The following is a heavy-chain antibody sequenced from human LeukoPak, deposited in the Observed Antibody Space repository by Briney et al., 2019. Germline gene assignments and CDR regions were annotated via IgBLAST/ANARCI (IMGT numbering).Heavy chain of an antibody. Sequence: GGSLRLSCAASGFTFDDYAMHWVRQAPGKGLEWVSGISWNSGSIGYADSVKGRFTISRDNAKNSLHLQMNSLRAEDMALYYCAKDIGAVAGPFDYWGQGTLVTVSS. V-gene: IGHV3-9*03. CDR2: ISWNSGSI. J-gene: IGHJ4*02. CDR1: GFTFDDYA. D-gene: IGHD6-19*01. CDR3: AKDIGAVAGPFDY.